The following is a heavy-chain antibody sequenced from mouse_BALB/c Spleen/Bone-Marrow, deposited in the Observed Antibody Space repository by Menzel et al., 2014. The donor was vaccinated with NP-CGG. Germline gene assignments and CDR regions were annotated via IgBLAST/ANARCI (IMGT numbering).Heavy chain of an antibody. D-gene: IGHD2-4*01. CDR3: ARTYYDYDWFAY. Sequence: QVQLQQSGVEFVKPGASVKLSCKASGHTFTSYWMHWVKQRPGQGPEWIGEIDPSDSYTKYNQNFKGKATLTVDKSSSTAYMQLSSLTSEDSAVYYCARTYYDYDWFAYWGQGTLVTVSA. J-gene: IGHJ3*01. CDR1: GHTFTSYW. CDR2: IDPSDSYT. V-gene: IGHV1-69*02.